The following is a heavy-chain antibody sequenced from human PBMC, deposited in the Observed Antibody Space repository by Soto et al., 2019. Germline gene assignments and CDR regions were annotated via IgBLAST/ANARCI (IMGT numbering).Heavy chain of an antibody. CDR1: GGSISSSSYY. V-gene: IGHV4-39*01. CDR2: IYYSGST. CDR3: ARRGYSSSWYLRPSYYYYYGMDV. Sequence: SETLSLTCTVSGGSISSSSYYWGWIRQPPGKGLEWIGSIYYSGSTYYNPSLKSRVTISVDTSKNQFSLKLTSVTAADTAVYYCARRGYSSSWYLRPSYYYYYGMDVWRQGTTVT. J-gene: IGHJ6*02. D-gene: IGHD6-13*01.